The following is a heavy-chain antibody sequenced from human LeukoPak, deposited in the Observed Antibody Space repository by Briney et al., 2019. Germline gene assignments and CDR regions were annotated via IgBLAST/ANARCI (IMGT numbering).Heavy chain of an antibody. J-gene: IGHJ6*03. Sequence: GGSLRLSCAASGFTFSSYWMSWVRQAPGKGLEWVANIKQDGSEKYYADSVKGRFTISRDNSKNSLYLQMNSLRAEDTALYYCAKDAVAAPYYYYYMDVWGKGTTVTVSS. CDR2: IKQDGSEK. D-gene: IGHD6-19*01. CDR1: GFTFSSYW. V-gene: IGHV3-7*03. CDR3: AKDAVAAPYYYYYMDV.